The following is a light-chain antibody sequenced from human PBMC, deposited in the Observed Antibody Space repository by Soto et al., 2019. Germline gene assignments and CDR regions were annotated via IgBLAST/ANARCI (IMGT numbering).Light chain of an antibody. CDR2: EDD. Sequence: QSVLTQPPSVSAAPRQKVTISCSGGSSHIGKNYVSWYQQLPGTAPKLLIYEDDKRPSGTPDRFSGSKSGTSATLDITGLQTGDEADYYCGTWDDILSADVFGTGTKLTVL. CDR1: SSHIGKNY. J-gene: IGLJ1*01. CDR3: GTWDDILSADV. V-gene: IGLV1-51*01.